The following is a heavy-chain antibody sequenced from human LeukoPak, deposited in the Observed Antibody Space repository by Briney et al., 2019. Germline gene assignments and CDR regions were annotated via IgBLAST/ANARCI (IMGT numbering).Heavy chain of an antibody. CDR1: GFTFSSYN. V-gene: IGHV3-21*03. CDR2: INSGSGYI. CDR3: AREGSSAWNRLEY. Sequence: GGSLRLSCAASGFTFSSYNMNWVRQAPGKGLEWVSSINSGSGYIYYADSVKGRFTISRDNAENSLFQQMNSRGDEDTAVYYCAREGSSAWNRLEYWGQGTLVSVSS. J-gene: IGHJ4*02. D-gene: IGHD6-19*01.